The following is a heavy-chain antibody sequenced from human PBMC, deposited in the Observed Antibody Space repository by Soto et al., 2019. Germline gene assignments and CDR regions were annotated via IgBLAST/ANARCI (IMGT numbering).Heavy chain of an antibody. Sequence: QVQLVESGGGVVQPGRSLRLSCQTSGFSFRSYAMHWVRQAPGKGLEWVGVISYDGSHTFYGQSVKGRFTITRDNSKNTLYLQMPNLTTDDTGVYYCAKVAGVATGGTVGGLDPWGQGTLVTVSS. CDR1: GFSFRSYA. V-gene: IGHV3-30*18. CDR2: ISYDGSHT. J-gene: IGHJ5*02. D-gene: IGHD6-13*01. CDR3: AKVAGVATGGTVGGLDP.